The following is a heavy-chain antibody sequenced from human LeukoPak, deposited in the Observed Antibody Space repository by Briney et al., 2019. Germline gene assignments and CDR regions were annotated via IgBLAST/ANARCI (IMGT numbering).Heavy chain of an antibody. CDR3: AKLACSGTSCYPFDY. D-gene: IGHD2-2*01. CDR2: ISYDGSNK. J-gene: IGHJ4*02. CDR1: GFTFSSYA. V-gene: IGHV3-30*18. Sequence: GGSLRLSCAASGFTFSSYAMTWVRQAPGKGLEWVAVISYDGSNKYYADSVKGRFTISRDNSKNTLYLQMNSLRAEDTAVYYCAKLACSGTSCYPFDYWGQGTLVTVSS.